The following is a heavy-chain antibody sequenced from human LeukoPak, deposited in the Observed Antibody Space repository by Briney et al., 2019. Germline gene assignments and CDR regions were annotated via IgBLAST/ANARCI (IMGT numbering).Heavy chain of an antibody. D-gene: IGHD1-26*01. J-gene: IGHJ4*02. CDR1: GFTFSSYA. Sequence: GGSLRLSCAASGFTFSSYAMIWVRQAPGKGLEGVSALSGSGHSTYYADSVKGRFTISRDNSKNTLYLQMNSLGAEDTAIYYCAKVGIVGATKTYFDYWGQGTLVTVSS. CDR3: AKVGIVGATKTYFDY. V-gene: IGHV3-23*01. CDR2: LSGSGHST.